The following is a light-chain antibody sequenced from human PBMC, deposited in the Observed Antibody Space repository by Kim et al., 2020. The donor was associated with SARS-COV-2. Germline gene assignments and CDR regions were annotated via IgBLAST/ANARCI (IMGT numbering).Light chain of an antibody. CDR2: GAS. V-gene: IGKV3-20*01. CDR1: QSVSSSY. J-gene: IGKJ4*01. Sequence: SPGEGATLYCRSSQSVSSSYFAWYQQKPGQAPRLLIYGASSRATGIPDRFSGSGSGTVFTLTINRLEPEDFAVYYCQQYGSSPGTFGGGTKVDIK. CDR3: QQYGSSPGT.